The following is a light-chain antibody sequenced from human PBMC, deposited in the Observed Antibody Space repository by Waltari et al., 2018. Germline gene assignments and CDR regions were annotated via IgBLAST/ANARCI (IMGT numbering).Light chain of an antibody. J-gene: IGKJ4*01. V-gene: IGKV3-11*01. CDR2: DTS. CDR3: QQGVILPLT. CDR1: ESVSNY. Sequence: EIVLTQSPVTLSLAAGERATLSCRASESVSNYLAWYQQKPGQSPRLLIYDTSKRATCIPGRFSGSGYGTDFTLTINNLEAEDFALYYCQQGVILPLTFGGGTKVEIK.